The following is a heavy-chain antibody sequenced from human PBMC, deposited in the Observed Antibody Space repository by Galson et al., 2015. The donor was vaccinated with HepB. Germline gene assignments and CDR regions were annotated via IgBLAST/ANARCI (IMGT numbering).Heavy chain of an antibody. J-gene: IGHJ4*02. D-gene: IGHD3-10*01. CDR1: GFTFSSYA. CDR3: ARDRGDVLLWFGELLISGAFDY. CDR2: ISYDGSNK. V-gene: IGHV3-30*04. Sequence: SLRLSCAASGFTFSSYAMHWVRQAPGKGLEWVAVISYDGSNKYYADSVKGRFTISRDNSKNTLYLQMNSLRTEDTAVYYCARDRGDVLLWFGELLISGAFDYWGQGTLVTVSS.